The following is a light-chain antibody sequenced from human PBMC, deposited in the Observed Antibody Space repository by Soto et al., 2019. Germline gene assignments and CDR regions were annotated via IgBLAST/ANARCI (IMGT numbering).Light chain of an antibody. J-gene: IGLJ1*01. CDR1: SSDVGAYTS. V-gene: IGLV2-14*01. CDR3: SSYTSDNREYV. Sequence: QSVLTQPASVSGSPGQSITISCTGTSSDVGAYTSVSWYQQHPGKAPKLIIYEVSNRPPGISTRFSGSKSASTASLTISGIQAENEAHYYCSSYTSDNREYVFATWPKVTVL. CDR2: EVS.